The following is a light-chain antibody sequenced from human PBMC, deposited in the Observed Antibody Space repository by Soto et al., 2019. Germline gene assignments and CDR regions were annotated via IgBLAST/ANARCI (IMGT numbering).Light chain of an antibody. V-gene: IGKV3-20*01. Sequence: ETVLTQSPGTLSLSPGERATPSCRASQRISSNFLAWYQQKPGQAPRLLIYGASSRATGIPGRFSGSGSGTDFTLTISRLEPEDFAVYYCHQYDSWTFGQGTKVDIK. CDR2: GAS. CDR3: HQYDSWT. J-gene: IGKJ1*01. CDR1: QRISSNF.